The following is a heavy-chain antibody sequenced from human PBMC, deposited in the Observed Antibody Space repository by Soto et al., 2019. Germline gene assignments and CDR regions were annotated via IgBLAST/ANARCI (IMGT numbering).Heavy chain of an antibody. V-gene: IGHV3-23*01. J-gene: IGHJ4*02. CDR3: AQDRGWGVVSPSHDY. Sequence: EVQLLESGGGMVQPGGSLRVSCAASGFTFRNFVMSWVRQAPGKGLEWVSAIRGTGGETFYADSVKGRFTISRDNSKTTLYLQMNSLRDEDTVLYFCAQDRGWGVVSPSHDYWGQGTLVTVSS. CDR1: GFTFRNFV. CDR2: IRGTGGET. D-gene: IGHD3-16*01.